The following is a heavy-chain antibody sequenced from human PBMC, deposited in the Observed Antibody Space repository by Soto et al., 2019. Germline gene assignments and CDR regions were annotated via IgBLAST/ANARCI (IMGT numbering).Heavy chain of an antibody. Sequence: QVQLVQSGAEVKRPGASVTVSCRSSGDTFNDYYIHWVRQAPGQGLEWMGWINPNGGVTKYAQKFRGLSSMTRDTSIRTVYMQLSRLRSDDTAVYYCARESGGATATLDYYYFYMDVWGTGTTVTVSS. V-gene: IGHV1-2*04. CDR1: GDTFNDYY. J-gene: IGHJ6*03. CDR2: INPNGGVT. CDR3: ARESGGATATLDYYYFYMDV. D-gene: IGHD5-12*01.